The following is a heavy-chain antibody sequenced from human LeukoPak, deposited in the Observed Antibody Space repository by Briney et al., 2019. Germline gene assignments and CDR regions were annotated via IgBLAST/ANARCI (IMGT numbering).Heavy chain of an antibody. CDR2: ISSSGSTI. D-gene: IGHD3-10*01. J-gene: IGHJ4*02. CDR1: GFTFSSYE. CDR3: ARDLTMVRGDVSI. Sequence: GGSLRLSCAASGFTFSSYEMNWVRQAPGKGLEWVSYISSSGSTIYYADSVKGRFTITRDNAKNSLYLQMNSLRAEDTAVYYCARDLTMVRGDVSIWGQGTLVTVSS. V-gene: IGHV3-48*03.